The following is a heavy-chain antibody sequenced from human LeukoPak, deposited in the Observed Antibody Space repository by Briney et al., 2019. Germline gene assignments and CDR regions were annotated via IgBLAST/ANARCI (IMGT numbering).Heavy chain of an antibody. CDR3: ASGTTVNWFDP. J-gene: IGHJ5*02. CDR2: IIPIFGTA. CDR1: GGTFSSYA. D-gene: IGHD1-1*01. Sequence: ASVKVSCKASGGTFSSYAISWVRQAPGQGLEWMGGIIPIFGTANCAQRFQGRVTITADKSTSTAYMELSSLRSEDTAVYYCASGTTVNWFDPWGQGTLVTVSS. V-gene: IGHV1-69*06.